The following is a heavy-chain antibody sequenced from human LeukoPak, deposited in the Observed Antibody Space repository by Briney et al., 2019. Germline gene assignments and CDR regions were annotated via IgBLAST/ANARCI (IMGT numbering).Heavy chain of an antibody. D-gene: IGHD6-19*01. CDR1: GFTFSSYA. J-gene: IGHJ5*02. Sequence: GGSLRLSCAASGFTFSSYAMSWVRQAPGKGLEWVSAISGSGGSTYYADSVKGRFTISRDNSKNTLYLQMNSLRAEGTAVYYCAKGSGWLNWFDPWGQGTLVTVSS. CDR3: AKGSGWLNWFDP. CDR2: ISGSGGST. V-gene: IGHV3-23*01.